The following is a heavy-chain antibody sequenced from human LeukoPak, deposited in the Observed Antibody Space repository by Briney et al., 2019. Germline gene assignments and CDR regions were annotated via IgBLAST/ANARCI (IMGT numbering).Heavy chain of an antibody. CDR2: ISANNGDT. CDR3: ARESHETREDY. Sequence: ASVKVSCKASGYTFTSYGISWVRQAPGQGLEWMGWISANNGDTDYPPTLQDRVTMTTDTYTSTAYMELRSLRSDDTAMYYCARESHETREDYWGQGTLVTVSS. D-gene: IGHD1-1*01. V-gene: IGHV1-18*01. J-gene: IGHJ4*02. CDR1: GYTFTSYG.